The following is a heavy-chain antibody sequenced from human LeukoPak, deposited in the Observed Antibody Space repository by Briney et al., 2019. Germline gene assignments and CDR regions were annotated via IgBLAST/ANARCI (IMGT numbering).Heavy chain of an antibody. CDR3: ATRPARVVVVPAAIPSDY. CDR1: GFNFSSYG. D-gene: IGHD2-2*01. V-gene: IGHV3-23*01. Sequence: GGSLRLSCAASGFNFSSYGMSWVRQAPGKGLEWVSAISGSGGSTYYADSVKGRFTISRDNSKNTLYLQMNSLRAEDTAIYYCATRPARVVVVPAAIPSDYWGQGTLVTVSS. J-gene: IGHJ4*02. CDR2: ISGSGGST.